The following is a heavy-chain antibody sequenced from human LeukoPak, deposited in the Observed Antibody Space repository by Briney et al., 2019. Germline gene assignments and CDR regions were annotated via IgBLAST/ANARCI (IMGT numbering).Heavy chain of an antibody. D-gene: IGHD3-9*01. CDR3: ARDYENLTGSKTRFHY. V-gene: IGHV3-21*01. CDR2: IGSRTTYK. Sequence: GSLRLSCEASGFTFSNYTMNWVRQTPGKGLEWVSYIGSRTTYKYYADSVKGRFTISRDNVKNSLYLQMHSLRAEDTAVYYCARDYENLTGSKTRFHYWGQGTLVTVSS. J-gene: IGHJ4*02. CDR1: GFTFSNYT.